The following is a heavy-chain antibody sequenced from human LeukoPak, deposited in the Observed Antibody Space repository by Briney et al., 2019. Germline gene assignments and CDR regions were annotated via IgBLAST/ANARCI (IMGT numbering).Heavy chain of an antibody. D-gene: IGHD2-21*02. CDR1: GGSISSGTYY. J-gene: IGHJ4*02. CDR2: IYTSGNT. Sequence: SETLSLTCTVSGGSISSGTYYWSWIRQPAGKGREWIGRIYTSGNTNYNPSLKSRVTISVDTSKNQFSLKLSSVIAADTAVYYCARDRDCGGDCYTFDYWGQGTLVTVSS. CDR3: ARDRDCGGDCYTFDY. V-gene: IGHV4-61*02.